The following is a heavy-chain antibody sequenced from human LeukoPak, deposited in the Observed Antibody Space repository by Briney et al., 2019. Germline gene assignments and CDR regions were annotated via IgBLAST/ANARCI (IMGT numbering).Heavy chain of an antibody. Sequence: GGSLRLSCAASGFTFSSYAMHWVRQAPGKGLEYVSAISSNGGSKYYANSVKGRFTISRDNSKNTLYLQMGSLRAEDMAVYYCARGYYDFWSGYSTYFDYWGQGTLVTVSS. CDR2: ISSNGGSK. CDR3: ARGYYDFWSGYSTYFDY. J-gene: IGHJ4*02. D-gene: IGHD3-3*01. CDR1: GFTFSSYA. V-gene: IGHV3-64*01.